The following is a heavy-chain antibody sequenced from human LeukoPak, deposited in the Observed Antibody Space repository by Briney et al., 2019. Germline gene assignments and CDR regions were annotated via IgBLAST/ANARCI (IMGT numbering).Heavy chain of an antibody. CDR2: INQDGSAT. J-gene: IGHJ6*02. Sequence: GGSLRLSCAVSGFTFSNYWMSWVRQVPGKGLEWVANINQDGSATYYVVSVKGRFTISRDNSKNTLYLQMNSLRAEDTAVYYCARWTSYYYYYGMDVWGQGTTVTVSS. CDR3: ARWTSYYYYYGMDV. D-gene: IGHD3/OR15-3a*01. V-gene: IGHV3-7*05. CDR1: GFTFSNYW.